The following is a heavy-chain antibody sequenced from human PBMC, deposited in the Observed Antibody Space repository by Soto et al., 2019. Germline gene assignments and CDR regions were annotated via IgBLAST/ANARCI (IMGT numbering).Heavy chain of an antibody. J-gene: IGHJ4*02. D-gene: IGHD6-19*01. CDR2: INPNGGST. CDR1: GYTFTNYH. Sequence: QVQVVQSGAEVKKPGASVKVSCKTSGYTFTNYHVHWVRQAPGQGLEWMGAINPNGGSTTYAQHLQVRVTMTSASCTSTVYMEMGSLRSDDSAVYYCALPKNTLGWYNFCGQGTLVTVS. V-gene: IGHV1-46*01. CDR3: ALPKNTLGWYNF.